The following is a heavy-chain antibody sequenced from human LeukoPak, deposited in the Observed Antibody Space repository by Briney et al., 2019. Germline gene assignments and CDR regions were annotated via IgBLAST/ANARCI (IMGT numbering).Heavy chain of an antibody. D-gene: IGHD2-2*01. CDR1: GFTFSSHW. J-gene: IGHJ4*02. CDR3: ASSSSSCCES. Sequence: GGSLRLSCAASGFTFSSHWMHWVRQAPGKGLVWVSRINTDGSTTNYADSVKGRFTISRDNAKNTLYLQMDSLRAEDTAVHYCASSSSSCCESWGQGTLVTVSS. CDR2: INTDGSTT. V-gene: IGHV3-74*01.